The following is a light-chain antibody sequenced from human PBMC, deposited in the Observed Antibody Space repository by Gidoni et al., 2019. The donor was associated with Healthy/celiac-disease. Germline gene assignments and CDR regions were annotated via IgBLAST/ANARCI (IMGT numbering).Light chain of an antibody. CDR1: QSVSSSY. V-gene: IGKV3-20*01. CDR3: QQYGSSPWT. Sequence: IVLTPSPGTLSLSPGERATLACRASQSVSSSYLAWYQQKPGQAPRLLIYGASSRATGIPDRFSGSGSGTDFTLTISRREPEDFAGYYCQQYGSSPWTFXQXTKVEIK. CDR2: GAS. J-gene: IGKJ1*01.